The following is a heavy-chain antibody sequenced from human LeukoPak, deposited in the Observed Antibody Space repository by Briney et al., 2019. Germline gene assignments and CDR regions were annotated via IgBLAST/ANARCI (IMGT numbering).Heavy chain of an antibody. J-gene: IGHJ4*02. CDR3: AKDPVYYDFWSGYFDS. D-gene: IGHD3-3*01. Sequence: GGSLRLSCAASGFTFSSYAMHWVRQPPGKGLDWVAFIRYDGSNKYYADSVKGRFTISRDNSKNTLYVQMNSLRAGDTAVYYCAKDPVYYDFWSGYFDSWGQGTLVTVSS. V-gene: IGHV3-30*02. CDR2: IRYDGSNK. CDR1: GFTFSSYA.